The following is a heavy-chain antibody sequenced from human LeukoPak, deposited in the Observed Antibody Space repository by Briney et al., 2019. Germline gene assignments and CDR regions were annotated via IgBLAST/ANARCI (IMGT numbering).Heavy chain of an antibody. D-gene: IGHD6-19*01. CDR2: IIPIFGTA. V-gene: IGHV1-69*13. Sequence: GASVKVSCKASGYTFSSYAISWVRQAPGQGLEWMGGIIPIFGTANYAQKFQGRVTITADESTSTAYMELSSLRSEDTAVYYCARRSGWTHNWFDPWGQGTLVTVSS. CDR1: GYTFSSYA. CDR3: ARRSGWTHNWFDP. J-gene: IGHJ5*02.